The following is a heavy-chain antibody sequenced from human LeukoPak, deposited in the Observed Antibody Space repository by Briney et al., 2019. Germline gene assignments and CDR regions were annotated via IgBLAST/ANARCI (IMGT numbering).Heavy chain of an antibody. CDR2: IIPIFGTA. J-gene: IGHJ4*02. Sequence: ASVKVSCKASGGTFSSYANSWVRQAPGQGLEWMGGIIPIFGTAIYAQKFQGRVTVTRDTSTSTVHMELSGLRSEDTAVYYCARDQEAFDYWGQGTLVTVSS. CDR3: ARDQEAFDY. CDR1: GGTFSSYA. V-gene: IGHV1-69*05.